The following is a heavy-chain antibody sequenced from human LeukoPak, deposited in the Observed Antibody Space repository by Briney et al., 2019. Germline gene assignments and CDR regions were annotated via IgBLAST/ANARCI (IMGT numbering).Heavy chain of an antibody. J-gene: IGHJ4*02. V-gene: IGHV3-30*02. Sequence: GGSLRLSCAASGFSFSTYGMHWVRQASGKGLEWVAFTPYDGNSKYYTDSVKGRFTVSKDNLQNTLYLQMNNLGIEDTAVYFCARAEGDDLYFDYWGQGTPVTVSS. CDR3: ARAEGDDLYFDY. CDR2: TPYDGNSK. D-gene: IGHD3-16*01. CDR1: GFSFSTYG.